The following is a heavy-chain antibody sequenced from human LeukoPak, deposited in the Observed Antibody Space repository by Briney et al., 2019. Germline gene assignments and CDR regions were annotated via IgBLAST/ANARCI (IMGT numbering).Heavy chain of an antibody. J-gene: IGHJ4*02. D-gene: IGHD2-8*01. CDR2: ASFSETT. Sequence: KPSETLSLTCTISGGSITNYYWTWIRQPPGKGLGWIGYASFSETTDYNPSLKNRVTISVDTSKNQFSLKLNSVTAADTAVYYCASRRSSGVCDYWGQGTLVTVSS. CDR1: GGSITNYY. V-gene: IGHV4-59*01. CDR3: ASRRSSGVCDY.